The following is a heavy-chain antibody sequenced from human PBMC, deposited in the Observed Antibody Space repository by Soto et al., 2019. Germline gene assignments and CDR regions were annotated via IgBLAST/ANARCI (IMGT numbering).Heavy chain of an antibody. CDR3: ARVAAAGTRIGYFQH. CDR1: GYTFTSYY. CDR2: INPSGGST. D-gene: IGHD6-13*01. Sequence: QVQLVQSGAEVKKPGASVKVSCKASGYTFTSYYMHWVRQAPGQGLEWMGIINPSGGSTSYAQKFQGGGTMTRDTSTRTVYMELSSLRSEDTAVYYCARVAAAGTRIGYFQHWGQGTLVTVSS. J-gene: IGHJ1*01. V-gene: IGHV1-46*01.